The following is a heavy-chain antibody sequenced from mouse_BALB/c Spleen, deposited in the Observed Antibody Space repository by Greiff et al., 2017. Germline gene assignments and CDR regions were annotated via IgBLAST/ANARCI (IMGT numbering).Heavy chain of an antibody. CDR2: ISYSGST. D-gene: IGHD1-2*01. V-gene: IGHV3-2*02. CDR1: GYSITSDYA. CDR3: ARDFTTATSSY. Sequence: VQLKESGPGLVKPSQSLSLTCTVTGYSITSDYAWNWIRQFPGNKLEWMGYISYSGSTSYNPSLKSRISITRDTSKNQFFLQLNSVTTEDTATYYCARDFTTATSSYWGQGTLVTVSA. J-gene: IGHJ3*01.